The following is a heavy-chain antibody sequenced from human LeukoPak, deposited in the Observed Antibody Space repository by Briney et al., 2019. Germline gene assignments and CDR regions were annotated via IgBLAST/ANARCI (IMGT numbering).Heavy chain of an antibody. CDR3: TRGLWGPPFDY. Sequence: PGGSLRLSCTASGFTFGDYAMSWVHQAPGKGLEWVGFIRSKAYGGTTEYAASVKGRFTISRDDSKSIAYLQMNSLKTEDTAVYYCTRGLWGPPFDYWGQGTLVTVSS. V-gene: IGHV3-49*04. CDR2: IRSKAYGGTT. CDR1: GFTFGDYA. D-gene: IGHD3-16*01. J-gene: IGHJ4*02.